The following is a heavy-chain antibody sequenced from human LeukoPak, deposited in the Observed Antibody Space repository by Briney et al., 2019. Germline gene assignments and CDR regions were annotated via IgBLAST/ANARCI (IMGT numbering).Heavy chain of an antibody. V-gene: IGHV4-61*02. D-gene: IGHD3-3*01. CDR1: GGSISSGSYY. Sequence: PSETLSLTCTVSGGSISSGSYYWSWIRQPAGKGLEWIRRIYTSGSTNYNPSLKSRVTISVDTSKNQFSLKLSSVTAADTAVYYCARDSGSYDFWSGYANYWGQGTLVTVSS. CDR3: ARDSGSYDFWSGYANY. CDR2: IYTSGST. J-gene: IGHJ4*02.